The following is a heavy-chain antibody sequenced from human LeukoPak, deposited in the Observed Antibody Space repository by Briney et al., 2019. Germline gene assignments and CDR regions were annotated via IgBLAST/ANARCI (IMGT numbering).Heavy chain of an antibody. CDR1: GGSFSGYD. D-gene: IGHD5-24*01. J-gene: IGHJ4*02. Sequence: PSETLSLTCAVYGGSFSGYDWSWLRQPPGKGLEWIGAIYRSGNTYYNPSLKSRVTISVDTSKNQFSLKLSSVTAADTAAYYCARFSDGYSLGGYYFDYWGQGTLVTVSS. V-gene: IGHV4-34*01. CDR2: IYRSGNT. CDR3: ARFSDGYSLGGYYFDY.